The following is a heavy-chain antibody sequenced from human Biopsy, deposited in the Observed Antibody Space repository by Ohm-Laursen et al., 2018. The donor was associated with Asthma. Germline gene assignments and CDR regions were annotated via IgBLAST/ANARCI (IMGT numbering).Heavy chain of an antibody. CDR3: AKDVGWELPQYYFDY. CDR1: GFSFNSYG. CDR2: ISYDGSNK. V-gene: IGHV3-30*18. Sequence: SLRLSCAASGFSFNSYGMHWVRQAPGKGLEWVAVISYDGSNKYYADSVKGRFTISRDNSKNTLYLQMNSLRAEDTAVYYCAKDVGWELPQYYFDYWGQGTLVTASS. J-gene: IGHJ4*02. D-gene: IGHD1-26*01.